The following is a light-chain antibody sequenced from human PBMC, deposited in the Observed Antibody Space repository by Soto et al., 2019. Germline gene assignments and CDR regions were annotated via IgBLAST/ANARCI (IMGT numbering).Light chain of an antibody. CDR3: QQYNSYWT. CDR2: KAS. J-gene: IGKJ1*01. V-gene: IGKV1-5*03. Sequence: DIQMTQSPSTLSASVGDRVTITCRASQSISSSLAWYQQKPGKAPKLLIYKASSLESGVPSRFSGSGSGTEFTLTISGLRPDDFATYYCQQYNSYWTFGQGTKVEIK. CDR1: QSISSS.